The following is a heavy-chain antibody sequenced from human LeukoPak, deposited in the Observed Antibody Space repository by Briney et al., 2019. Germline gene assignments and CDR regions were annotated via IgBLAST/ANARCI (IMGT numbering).Heavy chain of an antibody. CDR2: IWPDGSKK. D-gene: IGHD5-18*01. CDR1: GFSFSSYA. CDR3: AKGRQQWWTFDVNDI. Sequence: QPGRSLRLSCAASGFSFSSYAMHWVRQAPGKGLEWVAVIWPDGSKKYYADSVKGRFTISRDNSESTLYLQMNSLGPEDTAVYHCAKGRQQWWTFDVNDIWGQGTVVTVSS. V-gene: IGHV3-33*06. J-gene: IGHJ3*02.